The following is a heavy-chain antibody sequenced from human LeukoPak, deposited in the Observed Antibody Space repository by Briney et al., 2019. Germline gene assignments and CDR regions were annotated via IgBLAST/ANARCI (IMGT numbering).Heavy chain of an antibody. D-gene: IGHD3-9*01. CDR3: AKDLRYFDWLRYAFDI. CDR2: ISGSGGST. Sequence: GGSLRLSCAASGFTFSSYAMSWVRQAPGKGLEWVSAISGSGGSTYYADSVKGRFTISRDNSKNTLYLQMNSLRAEDTAVYYCAKDLRYFDWLRYAFDIWGQGTMVTVSS. CDR1: GFTFSSYA. J-gene: IGHJ3*02. V-gene: IGHV3-23*01.